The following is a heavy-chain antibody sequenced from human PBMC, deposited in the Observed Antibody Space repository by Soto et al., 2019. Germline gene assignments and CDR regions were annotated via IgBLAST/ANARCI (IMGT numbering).Heavy chain of an antibody. V-gene: IGHV3-13*05. CDR1: GFSFRDYG. Sequence: GGSLRLSCAASGFSFRDYGMHWVRQRKGKGLEWVSALGAARDPYYVGSVKGRFSVSRDNAQNSLFLQMNNLRVDDTAVYFCARAYLGRLPRRADYYYAMDVWGRGTTVTVSS. CDR2: LGAARDP. J-gene: IGHJ6*02. D-gene: IGHD1-26*01. CDR3: ARAYLGRLPRRADYYYAMDV.